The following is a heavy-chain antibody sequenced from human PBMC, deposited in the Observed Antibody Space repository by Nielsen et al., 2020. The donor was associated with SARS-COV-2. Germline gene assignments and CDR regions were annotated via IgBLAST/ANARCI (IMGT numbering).Heavy chain of an antibody. CDR2: INHSGST. CDR1: GGSFSGYY. Sequence: SETLSLTCAVYGGSFSGYYWSWIRQPPGKGLEWIGEINHSGSTNYNPSLKSRVTISVDTSKNQFSLKLSSVTAADTAVYYCARVITMVRGVSKSQYYGMDVWGQGTTVTASS. V-gene: IGHV4-34*01. J-gene: IGHJ6*02. D-gene: IGHD3-10*01. CDR3: ARVITMVRGVSKSQYYGMDV.